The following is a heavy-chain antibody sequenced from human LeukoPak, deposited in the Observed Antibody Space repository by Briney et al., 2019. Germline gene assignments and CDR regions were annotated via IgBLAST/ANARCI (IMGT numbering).Heavy chain of an antibody. Sequence: SGGSLRLSCAASGFTFSDFIMHWVRQAPGKGLEWVSSMGPSFTQIHYADSVTGRFTISRDNAKNTLYLQMNSLRAEDTAVYYCARGYAGIDYWGQGTLVTVSS. J-gene: IGHJ4*02. V-gene: IGHV3-21*01. D-gene: IGHD5-12*01. CDR1: GFTFSDFI. CDR3: ARGYAGIDY. CDR2: MGPSFTQI.